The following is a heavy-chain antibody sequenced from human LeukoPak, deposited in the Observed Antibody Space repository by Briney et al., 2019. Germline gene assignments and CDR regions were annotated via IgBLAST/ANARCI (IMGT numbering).Heavy chain of an antibody. Sequence: GGSLRLSCAASGFTFSSYWMSWVRQAPGKGLEWVANIKQDGSENYYVDSVKGRFTISRDNAKNSLYLQMNSLRAEDTAVYYCAREGTAMVTDYWGQGTLVTVSS. CDR2: IKQDGSEN. CDR3: AREGTAMVTDY. CDR1: GFTFSSYW. D-gene: IGHD5-18*01. J-gene: IGHJ4*02. V-gene: IGHV3-7*01.